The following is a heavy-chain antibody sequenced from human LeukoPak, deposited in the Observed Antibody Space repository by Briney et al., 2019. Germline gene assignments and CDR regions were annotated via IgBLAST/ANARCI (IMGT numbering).Heavy chain of an antibody. J-gene: IGHJ3*02. CDR1: GGSISSHY. V-gene: IGHV4-59*11. CDR2: IYYSGST. CDR3: VRVGSYYDFWSGYRPIDAFDI. D-gene: IGHD3-3*01. Sequence: PSETLSLTCTVSGGSISSHYWSWIRQPPGKGLEWIGYIYYSGSTNYNPSLKSRVTISVDTSKNQFSLKLSSVTAADTAVYYCVRVGSYYDFWSGYRPIDAFDIWGQGTMVTVSS.